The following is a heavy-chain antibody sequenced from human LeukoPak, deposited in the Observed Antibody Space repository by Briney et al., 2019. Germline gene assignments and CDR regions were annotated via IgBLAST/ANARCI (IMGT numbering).Heavy chain of an antibody. D-gene: IGHD1-26*01. CDR2: IYYSGST. Sequence: GSLRLSCAASGFTFSNAWMSWVRQAPGKGLEWIGYIYYSGSTNYNPSLKSRVTISVDTSKNQFSLKLSSVTAADTAVYYCATQGVVGAVGYYFDYWGQGTLVTVSS. CDR1: GFTFSNAW. J-gene: IGHJ4*02. V-gene: IGHV4-59*01. CDR3: ATQGVVGAVGYYFDY.